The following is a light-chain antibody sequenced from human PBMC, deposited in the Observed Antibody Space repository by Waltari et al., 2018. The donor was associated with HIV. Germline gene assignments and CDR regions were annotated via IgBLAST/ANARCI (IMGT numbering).Light chain of an antibody. J-gene: IGLJ2*01. CDR1: NSDIGTYDY. Sequence: QSALTQPPSASGSPGQSVTLSCTGTNSDIGTYDYVPLYQQHPGKAPKLVISEVTKRPSGVSDRFSGSKSGNTAFLTVSGLQAEDEADYYCSSFANRDGFYVLFGGGTRLTVL. CDR3: SSFANRDGFYVL. CDR2: EVT. V-gene: IGLV2-8*01.